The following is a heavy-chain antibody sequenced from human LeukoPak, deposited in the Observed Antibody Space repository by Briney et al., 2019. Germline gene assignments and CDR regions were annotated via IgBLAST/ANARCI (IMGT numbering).Heavy chain of an antibody. CDR3: ARGPLESGITGFDY. CDR2: ISGSGGST. V-gene: IGHV3-23*01. D-gene: IGHD3-10*01. CDR1: GFTFSSYA. Sequence: GGSLRLSCAASGFTFSSYAMSWVRQAPGKGLEWVSAISGSGGSTYYADSVKGRFTISRDNAKNSLYLQMNSLRAEDTAVYFCARGPLESGITGFDYWGQGTLITVSS. J-gene: IGHJ4*02.